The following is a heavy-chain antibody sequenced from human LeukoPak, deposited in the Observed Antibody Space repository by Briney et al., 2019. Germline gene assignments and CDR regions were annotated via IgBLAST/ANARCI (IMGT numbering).Heavy chain of an antibody. CDR3: AREGSGSSGPEGFDY. CDR1: GFTFSSYS. J-gene: IGHJ4*02. D-gene: IGHD3-22*01. V-gene: IGHV3-48*04. CDR2: ISSSGSTI. Sequence: GGSLRLSCAASGFTFSSYSMNWVRQAPGKGLEWVSYISSSGSTIYYADSVKGRFTISRNNAKNSLYLQMNSLRAEDTAVYYCAREGSGSSGPEGFDYWGQGTLVTVSS.